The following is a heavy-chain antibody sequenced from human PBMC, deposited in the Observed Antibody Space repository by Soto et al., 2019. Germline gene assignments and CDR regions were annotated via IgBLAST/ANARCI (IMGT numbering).Heavy chain of an antibody. CDR3: TSSGGHSAIKAFDF. CDR2: INSDGSDT. CDR1: GFSFSSHW. V-gene: IGHV3-74*03. Sequence: DVQLVESGGGSAQPGGSLTLSCEASGFSFSSHWMHWVRQAPGRGLMWVSRINSDGSDTMYADSVKGRFTISRDNAKNTVSPQMNGLRAEDTGLYYCTSSGGHSAIKAFDFWGQGAMVTVSS. D-gene: IGHD2-2*01. J-gene: IGHJ3*01.